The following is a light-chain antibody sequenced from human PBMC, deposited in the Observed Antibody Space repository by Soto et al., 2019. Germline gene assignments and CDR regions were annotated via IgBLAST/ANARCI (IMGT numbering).Light chain of an antibody. CDR2: DAS. Sequence: EIVLTQSPVTLSLSPGERATLSCRASQSVSSFLAWYQQKPGQTPRLLIYDASKRATGIPVRFSGSGSGTDFTLTISSLEPEDFAVYYCQQRTNWPPALSFGGGTKVEI. CDR3: QQRTNWPPALS. CDR1: QSVSSF. V-gene: IGKV3-11*01. J-gene: IGKJ4*01.